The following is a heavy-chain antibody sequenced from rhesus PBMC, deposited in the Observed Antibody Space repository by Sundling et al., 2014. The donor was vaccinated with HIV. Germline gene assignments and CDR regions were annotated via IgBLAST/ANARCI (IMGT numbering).Heavy chain of an antibody. CDR3: ARGLGNFDY. J-gene: IGHJ4*01. D-gene: IGHD1-44*01. V-gene: IGHV4S10*01. CDR1: GGSISSSYW. Sequence: QLQLQESGPGVVKPSETLSLTCAVSGGSISSSYWTWIRQAPGKGLEWIGYAYGSTMSTNYHPSLKSRVIISKDTSKNQFSLKLSSVTAADTAVYYCARGLGNFDYWGQGVLVTVSS. CDR2: AYGSTMST.